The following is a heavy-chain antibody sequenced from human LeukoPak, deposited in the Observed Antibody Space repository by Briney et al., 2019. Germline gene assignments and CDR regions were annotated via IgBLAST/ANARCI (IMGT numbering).Heavy chain of an antibody. V-gene: IGHV3-21*01. CDR3: ASVIGAWGQGPLDN. CDR2: ISHSSTFI. J-gene: IGHJ4*02. Sequence: GGSLRLSCAASGFTFSTYTMNWVRQAPGKGLEWVSSISHSSTFIYYTDSVKGRFTISRDNAKNSLYLQMNSLRAEDTAVYYCASVIGAWGQGPLDNWGQGTLVTVSS. D-gene: IGHD7-27*01. CDR1: GFTFSTYT.